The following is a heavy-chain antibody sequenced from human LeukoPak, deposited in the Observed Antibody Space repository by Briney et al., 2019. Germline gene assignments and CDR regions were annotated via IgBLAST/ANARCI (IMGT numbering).Heavy chain of an antibody. V-gene: IGHV1-69*13. CDR3: ARIVSAAKQYGDYVGLDY. Sequence: SVKVSCKASGGTFTSYAISWVGQAPGQGLDWRGGIIPIFGTANYAQKFQGRVTITADESTSTAYMELSSLRSEDTAVYYCARIVSAAKQYGDYVGLDYWGQGTLVTVSP. J-gene: IGHJ4*02. CDR2: IIPIFGTA. D-gene: IGHD4-17*01. CDR1: GGTFTSYA.